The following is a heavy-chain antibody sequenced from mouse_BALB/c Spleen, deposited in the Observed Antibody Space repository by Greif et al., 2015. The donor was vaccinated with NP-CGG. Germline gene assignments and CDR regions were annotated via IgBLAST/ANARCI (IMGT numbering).Heavy chain of an antibody. CDR1: GYSITSGYY. CDR3: ARGGGTTAPFAY. J-gene: IGHJ3*01. Sequence: EVHLVESGPGLVKPSQSLSLTCSVTGYSITSGYYWNWIRQFPGNKLEWMGYISNDGSNNYNPSLKNRISITRDTSKNQVVLKLKSVTTEDTATYYCARGGGTTAPFAYWGQGTLVTVSA. D-gene: IGHD1-2*01. CDR2: ISNDGSN. V-gene: IGHV3-6*02.